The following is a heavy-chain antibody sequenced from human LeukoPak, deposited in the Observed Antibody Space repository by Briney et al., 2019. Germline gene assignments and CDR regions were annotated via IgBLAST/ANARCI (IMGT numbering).Heavy chain of an antibody. V-gene: IGHV3-23*01. CDR3: AKDATASPYFHWFDN. J-gene: IGHJ4*02. CDR2: ISSGDRT. CDR1: GFTFGTYP. D-gene: IGHD3-9*01. Sequence: GRSLRLSCTDSGFTFGTYPMHWVRQAPGKGLEWVAGISSGDRTFHAESVKGRFTISRDKSKDTLYLQMNSLRAEDTAVYYCAKDATASPYFHWFDNWGQGTQVIVSS.